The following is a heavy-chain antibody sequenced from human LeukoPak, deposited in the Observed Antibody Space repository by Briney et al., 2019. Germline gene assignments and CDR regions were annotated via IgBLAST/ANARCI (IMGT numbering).Heavy chain of an antibody. J-gene: IGHJ5*01. CDR2: MSPNSGDT. Sequence: GASVKVSCKASGYTFTSSDINWVRPAAGEGLEWVGWMSPNSGDTGYAQKFQGRVTMTRDTSINTAYMELSSLRSEDTAVYYCARVGLRGSGTHHDWFDSWGQGTLITVSS. D-gene: IGHD3-10*01. CDR3: ARVGLRGSGTHHDWFDS. V-gene: IGHV1-8*01. CDR1: GYTFTSSD.